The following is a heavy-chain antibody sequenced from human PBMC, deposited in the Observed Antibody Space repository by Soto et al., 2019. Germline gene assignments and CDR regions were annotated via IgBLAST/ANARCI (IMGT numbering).Heavy chain of an antibody. D-gene: IGHD1-1*01. V-gene: IGHV3-66*01. Sequence: EVQLVESGGGLVQPGGSLRLSCAASGFTVSNNYMRWVRQAPGKGLEWVSLIYSGGATYYADSVKGRFTISRDNSKNTLYLHMNSLGAEDTAVYYCARDGTYNWVGGQGILVTVSS. J-gene: IGHJ4*02. CDR3: ARDGTYNWV. CDR1: GFTVSNNY. CDR2: IYSGGAT.